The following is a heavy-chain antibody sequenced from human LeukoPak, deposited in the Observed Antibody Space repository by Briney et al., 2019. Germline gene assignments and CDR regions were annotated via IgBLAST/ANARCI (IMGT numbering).Heavy chain of an antibody. CDR2: IIHIFGTE. J-gene: IGHJ5*01. D-gene: IGHD4-11*01. CDR1: LGTFSSYA. V-gene: IGHV1-69*05. Sequence: ASVKVSCKASLGTFSSYAISWVRQATGQGLEWMGRIIHIFGTETYAQTFQCRVTITTDESTSTAYMELSSVRYEYTAVYNCAGCLSNRALRVKSFDTWGQGTLVSVSS. CDR3: AGCLSNRALRVKSFDT.